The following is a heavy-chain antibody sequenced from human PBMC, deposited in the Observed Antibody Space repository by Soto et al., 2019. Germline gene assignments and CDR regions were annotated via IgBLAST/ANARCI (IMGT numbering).Heavy chain of an antibody. CDR3: ARAVIEGYYDSSPYYFDY. CDR1: GFTVSSNY. V-gene: IGHV3-53*01. CDR2: IYSGGST. Sequence: GGSLRLSCAASGFTVSSNYMSWVRQAPGKGLAWVSVIYSGGSTYYADSVKGRFTISRDNSKNTLYLQMNSLRAEDTAVYYCARAVIEGYYDSSPYYFDYWGQGTLVTVSS. D-gene: IGHD3-22*01. J-gene: IGHJ4*02.